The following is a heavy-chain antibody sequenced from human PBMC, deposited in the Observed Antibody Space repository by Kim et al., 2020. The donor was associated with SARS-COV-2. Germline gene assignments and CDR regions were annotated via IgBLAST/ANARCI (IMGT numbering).Heavy chain of an antibody. CDR1: GFTFSSYS. V-gene: IGHV3-21*01. CDR3: ARDRSGSYFSDGMDV. Sequence: GGSLRLSCAASGFTFSSYSMNWVRQAPGKGLEWVSSISSSSSYIYYADSVKGRFTISRDNAKNSLYLQMNSLRAEDTAVYYCARDRSGSYFSDGMDVWGQGTTVTVSS. J-gene: IGHJ6*02. CDR2: ISSSSSYI. D-gene: IGHD1-26*01.